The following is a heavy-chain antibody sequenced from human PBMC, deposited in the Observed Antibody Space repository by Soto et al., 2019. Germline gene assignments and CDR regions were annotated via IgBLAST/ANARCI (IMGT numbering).Heavy chain of an antibody. Sequence: QLQLQESGPGLVKPSETLSLTCTVSGGSISSSSYYWGWIRQPPGKGLEWIGSIYYSGSTYYNPSLKSRVTISVDTSKNQFSLKLSSVTAADTAVYYCARHGNCSGGSCYSWWYYYMDVWGKGTTVTVSS. D-gene: IGHD2-15*01. J-gene: IGHJ6*03. CDR1: GGSISSSSYY. CDR2: IYYSGST. V-gene: IGHV4-39*01. CDR3: ARHGNCSGGSCYSWWYYYMDV.